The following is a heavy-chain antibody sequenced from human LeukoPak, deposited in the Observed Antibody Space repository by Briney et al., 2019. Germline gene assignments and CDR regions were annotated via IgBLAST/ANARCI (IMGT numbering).Heavy chain of an antibody. CDR1: GFSFSNNY. J-gene: IGHJ4*02. D-gene: IGHD3-22*01. Sequence: PGGSLRLSCAASGFSFSNNYMSWVRQAPGKGLEWVAIISSDGGTYYDGSTYHADSVKGRFTVSRDNSKNTLFLQVNSLRAEDTAVYYCARRPRYSSGHYYDLWGQGTLVTVSS. V-gene: IGHV3-23*01. CDR2: ISSDGGTYYDGST. CDR3: ARRPRYSSGHYYDL.